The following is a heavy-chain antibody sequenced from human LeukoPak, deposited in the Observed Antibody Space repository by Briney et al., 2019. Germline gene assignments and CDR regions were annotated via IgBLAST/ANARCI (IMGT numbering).Heavy chain of an antibody. Sequence: PGGSLRLSCAASGLTFSSYAVSWVRQAPGKGLEWVSGISGSAGYTYYADSVRGRFTISRDNYKNTLYLQMNSLRAEDTAVYYCANSRPDYYDSSGYYFGAFDMWGQGTMVTVSS. CDR2: ISGSAGYT. V-gene: IGHV3-23*01. CDR1: GLTFSSYA. D-gene: IGHD3-22*01. CDR3: ANSRPDYYDSSGYYFGAFDM. J-gene: IGHJ3*02.